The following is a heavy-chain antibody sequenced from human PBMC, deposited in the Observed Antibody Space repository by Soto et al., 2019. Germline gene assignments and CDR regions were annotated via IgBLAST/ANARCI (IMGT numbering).Heavy chain of an antibody. Sequence: ASVKVSFKASGYTFTSYDINWVRQATGQGLEWMGWMNPNSGNTGYAQKLQGRVTMTRNTSISTAYMELSSLRSEDTAVYYCARGRVDYRAAYYGMDVWGQGTTVTVSS. CDR1: GYTFTSYD. CDR3: ARGRVDYRAAYYGMDV. CDR2: MNPNSGNT. J-gene: IGHJ6*02. D-gene: IGHD4-4*01. V-gene: IGHV1-8*01.